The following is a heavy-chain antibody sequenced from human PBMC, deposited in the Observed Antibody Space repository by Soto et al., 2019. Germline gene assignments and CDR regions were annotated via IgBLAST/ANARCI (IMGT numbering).Heavy chain of an antibody. CDR3: ARPRGNYYDSSGRGAFDI. D-gene: IGHD3-22*01. CDR2: IYPGDSDT. J-gene: IGHJ3*02. Sequence: EVQLVQSGAEVKKSGESLKISCKGSGYSFTSYWIGWVRQMPGKGLEWMGIIYPGDSDTRYSPSFQGQVTISADKSISTAYLQWSSLKASDTAMYYCARPRGNYYDSSGRGAFDIWGQGTMVTVSS. V-gene: IGHV5-51*01. CDR1: GYSFTSYW.